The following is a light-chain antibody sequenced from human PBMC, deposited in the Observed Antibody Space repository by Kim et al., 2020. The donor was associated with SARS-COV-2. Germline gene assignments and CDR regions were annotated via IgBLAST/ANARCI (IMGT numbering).Light chain of an antibody. V-gene: IGLV1-44*01. CDR1: SSNIGSNI. Sequence: ELTQPPSASGTPGQRVTISCSGSSSNIGSNIVNWYQQFPGTAPKLLIYSNTQRPSGVPDRFPGSKSGTSASLAISGLQSEDEADYYCTTWDDSLNGYVFGTGTKVTVL. J-gene: IGLJ1*01. CDR3: TTWDDSLNGYV. CDR2: SNT.